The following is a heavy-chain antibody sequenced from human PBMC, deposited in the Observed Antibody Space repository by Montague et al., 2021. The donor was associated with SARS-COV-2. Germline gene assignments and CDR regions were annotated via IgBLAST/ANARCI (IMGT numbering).Heavy chain of an antibody. Sequence: SLSLSFSASGFPFSSYAMHWVRQAPGKGLEYVSAISSNGGSTYYASSVKGRFTISRDNSKNTLYLQMGSLRAEDMAVYYCARGRAVAVYDYWGQGTLVTVSS. CDR3: ARGRAVAVYDY. V-gene: IGHV3-64*01. J-gene: IGHJ4*02. CDR2: ISSNGGST. D-gene: IGHD6-19*01. CDR1: GFPFSSYA.